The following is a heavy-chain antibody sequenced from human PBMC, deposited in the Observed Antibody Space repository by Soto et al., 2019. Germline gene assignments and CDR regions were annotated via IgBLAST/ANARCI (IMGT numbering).Heavy chain of an antibody. CDR2: INPNSGDT. V-gene: IGHV1-2*02. D-gene: IGHD3-16*01. Sequence: QVQLVQSGAEVKKPGASVRVSCKAFGYTFTGDYIHWVRQAPGQGLEWMGWINPNSGDTYSAPKFQGRVTMTRDTYISTAYMELSGLRSDDTAVYYCARFGNGLDVWGQGTTVTVSS. J-gene: IGHJ6*02. CDR1: GYTFTGDY. CDR3: ARFGNGLDV.